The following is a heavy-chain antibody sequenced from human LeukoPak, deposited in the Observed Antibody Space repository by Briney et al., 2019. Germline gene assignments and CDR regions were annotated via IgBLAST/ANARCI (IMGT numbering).Heavy chain of an antibody. CDR1: GFTFSSYS. CDR2: ISSSSSTI. Sequence: PGGSLRLSCAASGFTFSSYSMNWVRQAPGKGLEWVSYISSSSSTIYYADSVKGRFTISRDNAKNSLYLQMNSLRAEDTAVYYCARDHNDYSNNYYYMDVWGKGTTVTVSS. J-gene: IGHJ6*03. D-gene: IGHD4-11*01. V-gene: IGHV3-48*01. CDR3: ARDHNDYSNNYYYMDV.